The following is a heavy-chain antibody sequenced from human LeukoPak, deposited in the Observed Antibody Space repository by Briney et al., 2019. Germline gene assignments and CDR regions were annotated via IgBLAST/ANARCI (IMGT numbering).Heavy chain of an antibody. CDR1: GFTFNSFG. J-gene: IGHJ4*02. Sequence: PGGSLRLSCAASGFTFNSFGMSWVRQAPGKGLEWISYISSTIRTIYYADSVKGRFTISRDNAKNSLYLQTNSLTAEDTAVYYCARGGGFFAVWGQGILVTVSS. CDR3: ARGGGFFAV. CDR2: ISSTIRTI. V-gene: IGHV3-48*04. D-gene: IGHD3-16*01.